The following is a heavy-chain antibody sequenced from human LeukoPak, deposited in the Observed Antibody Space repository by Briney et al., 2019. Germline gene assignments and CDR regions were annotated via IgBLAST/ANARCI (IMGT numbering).Heavy chain of an antibody. CDR3: ARAPETYYLDY. J-gene: IGHJ4*02. D-gene: IGHD2-8*01. CDR1: GFTFSSYS. CDR2: INHSGST. V-gene: IGHV4-34*01. Sequence: GSLRLSCAASGFTFSSYSMNWIRQPPGNGLEWIGEINHSGSTNYNPSLKSRVTISVDTSKNQFSLKLSSVTAADTAVYYCARAPETYYLDYWGQGTLVTVSS.